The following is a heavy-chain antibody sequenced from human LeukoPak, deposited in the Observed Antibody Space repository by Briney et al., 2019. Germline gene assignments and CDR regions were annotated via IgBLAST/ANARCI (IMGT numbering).Heavy chain of an antibody. D-gene: IGHD6-6*01. CDR3: ARTAYSTSSLGF. J-gene: IGHJ4*02. V-gene: IGHV3-74*01. CDR2: IISDESST. CDR1: GFTFSSYW. Sequence: GGSLRLSCAASGFTFSSYWMHWVRQAPGKGLVWVSRIISDESSTSYADSVKGRFTISRDNAKNTLYLQMNSLRPEDTAVYYCARTAYSTSSLGFWGQGTLVIVSS.